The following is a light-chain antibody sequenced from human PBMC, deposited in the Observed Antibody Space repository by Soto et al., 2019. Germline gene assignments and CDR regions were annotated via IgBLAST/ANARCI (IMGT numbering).Light chain of an antibody. CDR2: GAS. V-gene: IGKV3-15*01. CDR3: QQSNNWPYT. Sequence: EIVMTQSPATLSVSPGERVILSCRASQSVSDNLAWYQQKPGQAPRLLIYGASTSATTIPARFSGSGSGTEFTLTISSLQSEDFAVYYCQQSNNWPYTFGQGTRLDIK. J-gene: IGKJ2*01. CDR1: QSVSDN.